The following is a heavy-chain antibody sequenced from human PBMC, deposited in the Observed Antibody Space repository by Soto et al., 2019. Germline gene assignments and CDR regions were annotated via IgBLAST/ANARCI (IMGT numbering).Heavy chain of an antibody. CDR1: GGSISSYY. CDR2: IYYSGST. CDR3: ARDPGDSTRIYFDY. D-gene: IGHD4-17*01. Sequence: TLSLTCTVSGGSISSYYWSWIRQPPGKGLEWIGYIYYSGSTNYNPSLKSRVTISVDTSKNQFSLKLSSVTAADTAVYYCARDPGDSTRIYFDYWGQGTLVTVSS. J-gene: IGHJ4*02. V-gene: IGHV4-59*01.